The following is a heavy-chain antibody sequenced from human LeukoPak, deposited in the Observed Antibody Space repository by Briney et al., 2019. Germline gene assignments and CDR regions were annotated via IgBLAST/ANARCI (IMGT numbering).Heavy chain of an antibody. V-gene: IGHV3-23*01. J-gene: IGHJ3*02. CDR2: IGAGGTFT. CDR1: GFTFSSYA. Sequence: GGSLRLSCTASGFTFSSYAMNWVRQAPGKGLEWVSGIGAGGTFTYYADSVEGRFTISRDNSKNTLYLQMNSLRAEDTAVYYCAKDLRLGTFKGAFDIWGQGTMVTVSS. CDR3: AKDLRLGTFKGAFDI. D-gene: IGHD1-1*01.